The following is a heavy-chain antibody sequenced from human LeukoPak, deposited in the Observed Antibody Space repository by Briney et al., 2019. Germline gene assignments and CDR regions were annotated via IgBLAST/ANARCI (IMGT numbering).Heavy chain of an antibody. D-gene: IGHD3-16*01. Sequence: GGSLRLSCAASGFTFSSYAMSWVRQAPGKGLEWVSSISSSSSYIYYADSVKGRFTISRDNAKNSLYLQMNSLRAEDTAVYYCARDYHSGGFDYWGQGTLVTVSS. J-gene: IGHJ4*02. CDR3: ARDYHSGGFDY. CDR1: GFTFSSYA. V-gene: IGHV3-21*01. CDR2: ISSSSSYI.